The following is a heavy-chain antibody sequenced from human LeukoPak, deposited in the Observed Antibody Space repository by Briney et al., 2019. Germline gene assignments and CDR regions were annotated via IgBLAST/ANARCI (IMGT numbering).Heavy chain of an antibody. J-gene: IGHJ4*02. Sequence: PSETLSLTCTVSGGSIRSYYWGWIRQPPGKGLEWIGYIHYSESTKYNPSLKSRVTMSVDTSKNQFSLKLSSVTAADTAVYYCARQDRYYYDSSAYYSWFDYWGQGTLVTVSS. D-gene: IGHD3-22*01. CDR1: GGSIRSYY. V-gene: IGHV4-59*01. CDR2: IHYSEST. CDR3: ARQDRYYYDSSAYYSWFDY.